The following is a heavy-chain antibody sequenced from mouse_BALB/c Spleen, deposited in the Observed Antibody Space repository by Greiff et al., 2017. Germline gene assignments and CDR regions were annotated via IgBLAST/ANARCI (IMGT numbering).Heavy chain of an antibody. CDR2: ISSGGSYT. CDR3: ARGITTVVVGDYFDY. Sequence: DVKLVESGGGLVKPGGSLKLSCAASGFTFSSYAMSWVRQTPEKRLEWVATISSGGSYTYYPDSVKGRFTISRDNAKNTLYLQMSRLRSEDTAMYYCARGITTVVVGDYFDYWGQGTTLTVSS. J-gene: IGHJ2*01. V-gene: IGHV5-9-3*01. D-gene: IGHD1-1*01. CDR1: GFTFSSYA.